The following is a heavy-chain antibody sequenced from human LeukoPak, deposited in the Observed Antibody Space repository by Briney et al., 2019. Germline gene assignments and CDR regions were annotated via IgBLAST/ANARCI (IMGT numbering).Heavy chain of an antibody. CDR2: ISYDGSNK. Sequence: GGSLRLSCAASGFTFSSYAMHWVRQAPGKGLEWVAVISYDGSNKYYADSVKGRFTISRDNSKNSLYLQMNSLRNEDTALYYCAKDSNWRWLQPISPLGYWGQGTLVTVSS. CDR1: GFTFSSYA. J-gene: IGHJ4*02. CDR3: AKDSNWRWLQPISPLGY. D-gene: IGHD5-24*01. V-gene: IGHV3-30*18.